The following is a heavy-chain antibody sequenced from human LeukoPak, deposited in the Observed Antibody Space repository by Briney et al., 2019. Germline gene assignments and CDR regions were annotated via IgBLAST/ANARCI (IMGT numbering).Heavy chain of an antibody. J-gene: IGHJ4*02. V-gene: IGHV4-34*01. D-gene: IGHD5-12*01. Sequence: PSETLSLTCAVYGGSFSGYYWSWIRQPPGKGLEWIGEINHSGSTNYNPSLKSRVTISVDTSKNQFSLKLSSVTAADTAVYYCASRGYSGYDYRGTAAGPRYFDYWGQGTLVTVSS. CDR2: INHSGST. CDR3: ASRGYSGYDYRGTAAGPRYFDY. CDR1: GGSFSGYY.